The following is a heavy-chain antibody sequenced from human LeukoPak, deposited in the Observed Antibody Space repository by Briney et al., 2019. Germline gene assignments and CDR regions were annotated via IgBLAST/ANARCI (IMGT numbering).Heavy chain of an antibody. CDR1: GGSISSYY. V-gene: IGHV4-59*01. J-gene: IGHJ4*02. Sequence: PSETLSLTCTVSGGSISSYYWSWIRQPPGKGLEWIGYIYYSGSTNYNPSLKSRVTISVDTPKNQFSLKLSSVTAADTAVYYCARIPYCSGGSCYEPYFDYWGQGTLVTVSS. CDR2: IYYSGST. D-gene: IGHD2-15*01. CDR3: ARIPYCSGGSCYEPYFDY.